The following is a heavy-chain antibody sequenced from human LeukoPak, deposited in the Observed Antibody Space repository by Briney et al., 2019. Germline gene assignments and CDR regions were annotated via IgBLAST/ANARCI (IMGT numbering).Heavy chain of an antibody. Sequence: GGSLRLSCTASGFTFSTYWMTWVRQAPGKGLEWVANIKKDGSERYDVDSVKGRFTISGDNTKRSVKGRLTISRDNTNNSVYLEMNGLRAEDTGVCYCVINYDYWGQGTLVTVSS. CDR2: IKKDGSER. V-gene: IGHV3-7*01. J-gene: IGHJ4*02. CDR3: EMNGLRAEDTGVCYCVINYDY. CDR1: GFTFSTYW. D-gene: IGHD2-21*01.